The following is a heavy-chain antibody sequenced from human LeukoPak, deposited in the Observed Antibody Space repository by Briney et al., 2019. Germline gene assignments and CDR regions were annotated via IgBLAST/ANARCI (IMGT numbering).Heavy chain of an antibody. CDR1: GGSISSYY. J-gene: IGHJ4*02. CDR3: ARSGYSSSWYGVSDY. Sequence: SETLSLTCTVSGGSISSYYRNWIRQSPGKGLEWIGYIYYSGSTNYNPSLKSRVTISVDTSKNEFYLKLSSVNAADTAVYYCARSGYSSSWYGVSDYWGQGTLVTVSS. V-gene: IGHV4-59*08. CDR2: IYYSGST. D-gene: IGHD6-13*01.